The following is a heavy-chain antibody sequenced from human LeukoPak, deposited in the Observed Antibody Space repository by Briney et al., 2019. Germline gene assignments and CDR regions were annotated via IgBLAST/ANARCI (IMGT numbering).Heavy chain of an antibody. D-gene: IGHD5-12*01. CDR3: ARDRDSGYGFRFDP. Sequence: PGGSLRLSCAASGFTFSSYEMNWVRQAPGKGLEWVSYISSSGSTIYYADSVKGRFTISRDNAKNSLYLQMNSLRAEDTAVYYCARDRDSGYGFRFDPWGQGTLVTVSS. V-gene: IGHV3-48*03. CDR2: ISSSGSTI. CDR1: GFTFSSYE. J-gene: IGHJ5*02.